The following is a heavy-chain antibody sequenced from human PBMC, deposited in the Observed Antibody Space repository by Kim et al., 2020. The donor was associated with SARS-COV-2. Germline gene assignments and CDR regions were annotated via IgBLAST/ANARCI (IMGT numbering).Heavy chain of an antibody. CDR1: GYSISSGYY. CDR2: IYHSGST. J-gene: IGHJ4*02. D-gene: IGHD3-22*01. Sequence: SETLSLTCTVSGYSISSGYYWGWIRQPPGKGLEWIGSIYHSGSTYYNPSLKSRVTISVDTSKNQFSLKLSSVTAADTAVYYCARVQDYYDSSGLFDYWGQGTLVTVSS. V-gene: IGHV4-38-2*02. CDR3: ARVQDYYDSSGLFDY.